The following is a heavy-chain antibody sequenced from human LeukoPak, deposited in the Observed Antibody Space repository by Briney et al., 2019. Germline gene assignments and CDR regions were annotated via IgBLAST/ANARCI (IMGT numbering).Heavy chain of an antibody. CDR2: ISGSGGST. Sequence: GGSLRLSCAASGFTSSSYAMSWVRQAPGKGLEWVSAISGSGGSTYYADSVKGRFTISRDNSKNTLYLQMNSLRAEDTAVYYCAKDVRPPYDSSGYYPYWGQGTLVTVSS. V-gene: IGHV3-23*01. J-gene: IGHJ4*02. D-gene: IGHD3-22*01. CDR3: AKDVRPPYDSSGYYPY. CDR1: GFTSSSYA.